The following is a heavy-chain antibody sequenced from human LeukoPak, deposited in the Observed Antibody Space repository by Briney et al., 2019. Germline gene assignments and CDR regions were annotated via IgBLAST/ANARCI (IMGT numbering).Heavy chain of an antibody. CDR1: GYIFTNYE. Sequence: SVKVSCKASGYIFTNYEMNWVRQAPGQGLEWMGGIIPIFGTANYAQKFQGRVTITADESTSTAYMELSSLRSEDTAVYYCARQRTDNPYYYGMDVWGQGTTVTVS. CDR2: IIPIFGTA. CDR3: ARQRTDNPYYYGMDV. D-gene: IGHD3/OR15-3a*01. J-gene: IGHJ6*02. V-gene: IGHV1-69*13.